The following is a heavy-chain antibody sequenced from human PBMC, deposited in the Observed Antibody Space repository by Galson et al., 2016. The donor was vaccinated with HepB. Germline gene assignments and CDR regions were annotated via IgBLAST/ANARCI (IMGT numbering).Heavy chain of an antibody. CDR1: GFTFTTYS. J-gene: IGHJ4*02. V-gene: IGHV3-7*01. Sequence: SLRLSCAASGFTFTTYSMSWVRQAPGKGLEWVANLKQDESEKFYVDSVKGRFTVSRDNAKNSLFLQMRSLRAEDTAVYFCATFIEEHSSFESWGQGTQVTVSS. CDR3: ATFIEEHSSFES. CDR2: LKQDESEK. D-gene: IGHD4-11*01.